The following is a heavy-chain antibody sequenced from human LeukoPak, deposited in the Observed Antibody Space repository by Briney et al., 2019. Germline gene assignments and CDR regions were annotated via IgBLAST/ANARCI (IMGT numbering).Heavy chain of an antibody. Sequence: NPGGSLRLSCAASGFTFRNAWISGVRQAPGKGLEWVGRLKSKTDGGTTDFAAPVKGRFTISRDDSKTTLYLQMNSLKTEDTAVYYCTTVYDSGGYYLDSWGQGTLVTVSS. CDR3: TTVYDSGGYYLDS. J-gene: IGHJ4*02. V-gene: IGHV3-15*01. CDR2: LKSKTDGGTT. CDR1: GFTFRNAW. D-gene: IGHD3-22*01.